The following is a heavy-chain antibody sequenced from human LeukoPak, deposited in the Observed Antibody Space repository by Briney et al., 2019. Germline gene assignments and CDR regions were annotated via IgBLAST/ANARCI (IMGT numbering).Heavy chain of an antibody. D-gene: IGHD5-12*01. V-gene: IGHV3-7*02. CDR2: IKKDGSEK. CDR3: ARVRNSGYVGLEY. Sequence: PGGSLRLSCAASGFTFSSYWMSWVRQAPGKGLEWVANIKKDGSEKYYVDSVKGRFTVSRDNAKNSLYLEMNSLRAEDTAVYYCARVRNSGYVGLEYWGQGILVPVSS. J-gene: IGHJ4*02. CDR1: GFTFSSYW.